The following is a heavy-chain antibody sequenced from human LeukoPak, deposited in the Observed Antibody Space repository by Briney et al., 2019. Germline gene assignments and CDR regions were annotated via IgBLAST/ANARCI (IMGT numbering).Heavy chain of an antibody. CDR1: GFTLSKYG. J-gene: IGHJ5*02. V-gene: IGHV3-30*02. CDR2: IWYDGSKQ. D-gene: IGHD4-11*01. Sequence: GGSLRLSCAASGFTLSKYGMHWVRQAPGKGLEWMTFIWYDGSKQYYADSVKGRFTISRDNSKNTLNLQMNSLRAEDTAVYYCARGGDYSNPNWFDPWGQGTLVTVSS. CDR3: ARGGDYSNPNWFDP.